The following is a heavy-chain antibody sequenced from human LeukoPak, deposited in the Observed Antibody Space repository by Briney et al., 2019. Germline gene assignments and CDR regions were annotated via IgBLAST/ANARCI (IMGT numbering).Heavy chain of an antibody. V-gene: IGHV1-69*05. J-gene: IGHJ2*01. CDR1: RGTFSSYA. CDR2: IIPIFGTA. CDR3: ARDSLTTVTTSYWYFDL. D-gene: IGHD4-17*01. Sequence: SVKVSCKAYRGTFSSYAISWVRQAPGQVLEWMGRIIPIFGTANYAQKFQGRVTITTDESTSTAYMELSSLRSEDTAVYYCARDSLTTVTTSYWYFDLWGRGTLVTVSS.